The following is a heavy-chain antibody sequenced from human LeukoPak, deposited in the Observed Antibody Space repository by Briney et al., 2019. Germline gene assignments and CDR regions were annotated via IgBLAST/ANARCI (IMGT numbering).Heavy chain of an antibody. J-gene: IGHJ3*02. Sequence: PSQTLSLTCTVSGGSISSGDYYWSWIRQPPGKGLEWIGYIYYSGSTYYNPSLESRVTISVDTSKNQFSLKLSSVTAADTAVYYCARYYDSSGPDADAFDIWGQGTMVTVSS. V-gene: IGHV4-30-4*08. CDR2: IYYSGST. CDR1: GGSISSGDYY. CDR3: ARYYDSSGPDADAFDI. D-gene: IGHD3-22*01.